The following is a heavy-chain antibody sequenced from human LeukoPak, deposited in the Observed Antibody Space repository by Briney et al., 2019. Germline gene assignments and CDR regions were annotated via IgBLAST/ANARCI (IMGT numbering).Heavy chain of an antibody. CDR2: IYTSGST. D-gene: IGHD3-22*01. Sequence: SETLSLTCTVSGGSMSSYYWSWIRQPAGKGLEWIGRIYTSGSTNYNPSLKSRVTMSVDTSKNQFSLKLSSVTAADTAVYYCARDKDYFDSGGAFDIWGQGTMVTVSS. CDR1: GGSMSSYY. J-gene: IGHJ3*02. CDR3: ARDKDYFDSGGAFDI. V-gene: IGHV4-4*07.